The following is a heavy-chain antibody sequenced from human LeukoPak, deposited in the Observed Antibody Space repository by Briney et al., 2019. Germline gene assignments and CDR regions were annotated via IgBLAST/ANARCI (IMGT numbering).Heavy chain of an antibody. J-gene: IGHJ1*01. Sequence: ASVKVSCKASGYTFTSYGISWVRQAPGQGLEWMGWISAYNGNTNYAQKLQGRVTMTTDTSTSTAYMELRSLRSDDTAVYYCARVGDYYDSSGYYYSPLRYFQHWGQGTLVTVSS. CDR1: GYTFTSYG. D-gene: IGHD3-22*01. V-gene: IGHV1-18*01. CDR3: ARVGDYYDSSGYYYSPLRYFQH. CDR2: ISAYNGNT.